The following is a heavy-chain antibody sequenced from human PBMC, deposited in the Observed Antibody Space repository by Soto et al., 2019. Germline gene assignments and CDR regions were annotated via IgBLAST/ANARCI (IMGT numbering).Heavy chain of an antibody. CDR2: INYSRGT. CDR1: GGSFRGYY. Sequence: QVQLQQWGAGLLKPSETLSLTCAVYGGSFRGYYWCWIRQPPGKGLEWIGEINYSRGTNYNPSLKSRVTVSVDTSKNQFSLNVDSVTAADTAVYSCERGLDYVYPDAFDIWGQGTMLTVSS. V-gene: IGHV4-34*01. CDR3: ERGLDYVYPDAFDI. D-gene: IGHD3-16*01. J-gene: IGHJ3*02.